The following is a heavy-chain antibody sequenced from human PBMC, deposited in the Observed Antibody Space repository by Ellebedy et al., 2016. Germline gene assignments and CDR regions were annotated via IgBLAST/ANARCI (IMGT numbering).Heavy chain of an antibody. D-gene: IGHD1-26*01. CDR3: ARGSGSYGHAFDI. V-gene: IGHV4-39*07. CDR2: IYYSGST. Sequence: SETLSLTXTVSGGSISSSGYYWGWIRQPPGKGLEWIVSIYYSGSTYYNPSLKSRVTISVDTSKNQFSLKLSSVTAADTAVYYCARGSGSYGHAFDIWGQGTMVTVSS. J-gene: IGHJ3*02. CDR1: GGSISSSGYY.